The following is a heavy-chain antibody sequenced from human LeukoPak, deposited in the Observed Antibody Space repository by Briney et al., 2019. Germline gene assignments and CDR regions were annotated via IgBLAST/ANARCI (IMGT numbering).Heavy chain of an antibody. CDR3: ARGGSSWYTYYGMDV. CDR1: GGSLSGYY. CDR2: GNHSGST. Sequence: SETLSLTCAVYGGSLSGYYWSWIRQPPGKGLEWIGEGNHSGSTNYNPSLKSRVTISVDTSKNQFSLKLSSVTAADTAVYYCARGGSSWYTYYGMDVWGQGITVTVSS. D-gene: IGHD6-13*01. J-gene: IGHJ6*02. V-gene: IGHV4-34*01.